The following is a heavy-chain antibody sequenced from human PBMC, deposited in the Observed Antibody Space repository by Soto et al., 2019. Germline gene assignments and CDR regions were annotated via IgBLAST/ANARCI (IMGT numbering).Heavy chain of an antibody. J-gene: IGHJ4*02. CDR2: ISDSGGST. V-gene: IGHV3-23*01. D-gene: IGHD6-19*01. Sequence: VGSLRLSCAASGFTFSSCAMTWVRQAPGMGLQWVSAISDSGGSTYYADSVRGRFTISRDNPKNTLYLQLNSLGAEDTAVYYCAKDKPAAGSQWLVPIWGRGTLVTVSS. CDR1: GFTFSSCA. CDR3: AKDKPAAGSQWLVPI.